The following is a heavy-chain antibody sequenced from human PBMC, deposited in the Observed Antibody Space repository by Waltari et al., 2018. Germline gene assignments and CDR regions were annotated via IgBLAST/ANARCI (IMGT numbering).Heavy chain of an antibody. V-gene: IGHV3-30*18. Sequence: QLVESGGGVVQPGRSMGLPCVTYGFTFSNGNMTWARQAPGQGLDWVAIISHDGNNKDYADSVKSRFTVSRDNSQNTLYLQINNLRADDTAVYYCVKYSGFDYFFDFWGQGTPVTVSS. CDR2: ISHDGNNK. CDR3: VKYSGFDYFFDF. J-gene: IGHJ4*02. CDR1: GFTFSNGN. D-gene: IGHD5-12*01.